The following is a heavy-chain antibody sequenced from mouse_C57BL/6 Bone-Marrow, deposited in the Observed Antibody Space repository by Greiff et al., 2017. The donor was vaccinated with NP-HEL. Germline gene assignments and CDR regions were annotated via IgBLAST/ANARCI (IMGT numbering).Heavy chain of an antibody. J-gene: IGHJ4*01. CDR1: GYTFTSYW. CDR3: ARGRVYYDYDYYAMDY. D-gene: IGHD2-4*01. Sequence: QVQLQQPGAELVRPGSSVKLSCKASGYTFTSYWMHWVKQRPIQGLEWIGNIDPSDSETHYNQKFKDKATLTVDKSSSTAYMQLSSLTCEDSAVYYCARGRVYYDYDYYAMDYWGQGTSVTVSS. CDR2: IDPSDSET. V-gene: IGHV1-52*01.